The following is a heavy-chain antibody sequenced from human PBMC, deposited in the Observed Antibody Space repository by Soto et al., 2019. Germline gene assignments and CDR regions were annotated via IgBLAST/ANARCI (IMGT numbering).Heavy chain of an antibody. V-gene: IGHV4-59*01. CDR3: ARGGYGSYYFDH. CDR1: GGSISSYY. CDR2: IYYSGST. J-gene: IGHJ4*02. D-gene: IGHD1-26*01. Sequence: SGTLSLTCTVSGGSISSYYWSWIRQPPGKGLEWIGYIYYSGSTNYNPSLKSRVTISVDTSKNQFSLKLSSVTAADTAVYYCARGGYGSYYFDHWGQGTLVTVS.